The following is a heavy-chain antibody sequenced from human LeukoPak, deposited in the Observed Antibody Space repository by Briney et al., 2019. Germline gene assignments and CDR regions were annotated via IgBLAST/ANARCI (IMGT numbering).Heavy chain of an antibody. D-gene: IGHD2/OR15-2a*01. V-gene: IGHV5-10-1*01. CDR3: ATMTSLNSFFY. CDR2: IDPSDSYT. Sequence: GESLQISCKSSGYHFSNHWISWVRQLPGKGLQWMGRIDPSDSYTNYSPSFQGHVTISVDKSISTAYLQWSSLKAPDTAMYYCATMTSLNSFFYWGQGTLVTVSS. J-gene: IGHJ4*02. CDR1: GYHFSNHW.